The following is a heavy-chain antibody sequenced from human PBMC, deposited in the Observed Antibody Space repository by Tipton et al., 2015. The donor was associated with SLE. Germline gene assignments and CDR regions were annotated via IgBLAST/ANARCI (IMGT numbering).Heavy chain of an antibody. CDR1: GFAFGSYW. Sequence: SLRLSCAASGFAFGSYWMSWLRQAPGKALERVANIKFDGSEKKYVDSVKGRFTISRDNAENSLSLQMNSLRVEDTALYYCAKDNSIRSRFRTGFPMDVWGQGTTVTVSS. V-gene: IGHV3-7*03. CDR3: AKDNSIRSRFRTGFPMDV. CDR2: IKFDGSEK. D-gene: IGHD3-9*01. J-gene: IGHJ6*02.